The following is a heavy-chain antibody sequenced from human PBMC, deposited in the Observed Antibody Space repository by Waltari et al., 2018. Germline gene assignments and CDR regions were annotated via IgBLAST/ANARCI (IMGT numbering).Heavy chain of an antibody. CDR3: AKVPSTYPYYFDF. V-gene: IGHV3-23*01. Sequence: EVRLLESGGGLVQPGGSLRLSCVVSGFTFSEYGMSWVRQAPGKGLEWVAGLSFIGASTYYAESVRGRFTISRDKSENTLYLEMNSLRAEDTAVYYCAKVPSTYPYYFDFWGQGTLVTVSS. CDR2: LSFIGAST. J-gene: IGHJ4*02. CDR1: GFTFSEYG.